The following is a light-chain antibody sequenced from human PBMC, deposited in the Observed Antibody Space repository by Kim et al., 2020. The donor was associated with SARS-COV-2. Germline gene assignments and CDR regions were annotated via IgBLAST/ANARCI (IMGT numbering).Light chain of an antibody. CDR1: QSVSSN. CDR2: GAS. Sequence: SPGERATLSCRASQSVSSNVAWYQQKPGQAPRLLIYGASNRATGIPARFSGSVSGTEFTLTISSLQSEDFAVYYCQQYNNWPPWTFGQGTKVDIK. V-gene: IGKV3-15*01. J-gene: IGKJ1*01. CDR3: QQYNNWPPWT.